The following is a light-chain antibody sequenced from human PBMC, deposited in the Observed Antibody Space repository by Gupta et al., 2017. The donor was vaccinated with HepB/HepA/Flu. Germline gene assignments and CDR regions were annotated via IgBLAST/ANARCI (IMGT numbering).Light chain of an antibody. CDR1: SRDVGSSNH. Sequence: QSALTQAASVSGSPGQSITISCTGTSRDVGSSNHVSWYQQHPGKVPKLMIYDVSNRPSGVSNRFSGSKSVNTASLTISGLQADDEADYYCNSYTSSSTYVFGTGTKVTVL. CDR3: NSYTSSSTYV. J-gene: IGLJ1*01. CDR2: DVS. V-gene: IGLV2-14*03.